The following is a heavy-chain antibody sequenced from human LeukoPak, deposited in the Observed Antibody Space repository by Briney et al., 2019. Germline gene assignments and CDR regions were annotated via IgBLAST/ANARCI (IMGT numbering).Heavy chain of an antibody. D-gene: IGHD3-3*01. Sequence: GESLKISCKGSGYSFTSYLIGWVRQLPGKGLERMGIISPGDYDTRYSPSFRGQVTISAKQPISTASLQCSSRDVSHTPIYYCARLFGWERAFDIWGQGTMVTVSS. V-gene: IGHV5-51*01. CDR3: ARLFGWERAFDI. CDR1: GYSFTSYL. J-gene: IGHJ3*02. CDR2: ISPGDYDT.